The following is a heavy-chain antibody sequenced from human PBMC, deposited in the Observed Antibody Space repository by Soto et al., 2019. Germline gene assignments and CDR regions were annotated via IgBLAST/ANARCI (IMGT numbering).Heavy chain of an antibody. CDR1: GYTLSRYG. V-gene: IGHV1-69*04. CDR3: ARGWDYGDLFAY. J-gene: IGHJ4*02. CDR2: IIPILGIA. Sequence: SMKGSCQAYGYTLSRYGISRGRQAPGQGLEWMGRIIPILGIANYAQKFQGRVTITADKSTSTAYMELSSLRSEDTAVYYCARGWDYGDLFAYWGQGTLVTVSS. D-gene: IGHD4-17*01.